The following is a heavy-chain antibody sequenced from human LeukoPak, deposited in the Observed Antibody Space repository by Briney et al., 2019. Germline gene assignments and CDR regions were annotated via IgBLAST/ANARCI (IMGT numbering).Heavy chain of an antibody. CDR3: ARGLPVSYQPLSLSQHDWFDP. D-gene: IGHD2-2*01. Sequence: GESLKISCKGSGYSFTSYWIGWVRQMPGKGLEWMGIIYPGDSDTRYSPSFQGQVTVSAGKSISTAYLQWSSLKASDTAMYYCARGLPVSYQPLSLSQHDWFDPWGQGTLVTVSS. CDR2: IYPGDSDT. CDR1: GYSFTSYW. V-gene: IGHV5-51*01. J-gene: IGHJ5*02.